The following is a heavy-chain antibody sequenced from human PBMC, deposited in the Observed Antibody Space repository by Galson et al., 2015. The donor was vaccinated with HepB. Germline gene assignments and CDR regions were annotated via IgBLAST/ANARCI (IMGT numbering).Heavy chain of an antibody. Sequence: SLRLSCAASGFSVRSNYMTWVRQAPGKGLEWVSVFYNGGSTYYADSVKGRFSISRDISKNTLYLQMNSLRVEDTAVYYCSRDLPGTTAGMIYWGQGTLVTVSS. CDR1: GFSVRSNY. CDR2: FYNGGST. CDR3: SRDLPGTTAGMIY. D-gene: IGHD6-13*01. V-gene: IGHV3-53*01. J-gene: IGHJ4*02.